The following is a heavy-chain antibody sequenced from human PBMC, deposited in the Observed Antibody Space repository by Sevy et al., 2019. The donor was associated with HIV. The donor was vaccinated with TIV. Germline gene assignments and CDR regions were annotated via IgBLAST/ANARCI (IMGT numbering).Heavy chain of an antibody. J-gene: IGHJ4*02. CDR1: GFSFSSYA. Sequence: GGSLRLSCAASGFSFSSYAMSWVRQAPGKGLEWVSGISGSGITTYYADSVKGRFTISGDNSKNTLHLQMNGLRAEDTAVYYCARVAGSGTYYSGDFDYWGQGTLVTVSS. V-gene: IGHV3-23*01. CDR3: ARVAGSGTYYSGDFDY. CDR2: ISGSGITT. D-gene: IGHD3-10*01.